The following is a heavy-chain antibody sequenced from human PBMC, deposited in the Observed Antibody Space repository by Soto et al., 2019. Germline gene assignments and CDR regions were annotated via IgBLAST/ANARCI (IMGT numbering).Heavy chain of an antibody. CDR2: IYYSGST. Sequence: SETLSLTWTVSGGSISSYYWSWILQPPGKGLEWIGYIYYSGSTNYNPSLKSRVTISVDTSKNQFSLKLSSVTAADTAVYYCARGNYDILTGYFSYYYYYMDVWGKGTTVTVSS. V-gene: IGHV4-59*01. D-gene: IGHD3-9*01. CDR3: ARGNYDILTGYFSYYYYYMDV. J-gene: IGHJ6*03. CDR1: GGSISSYY.